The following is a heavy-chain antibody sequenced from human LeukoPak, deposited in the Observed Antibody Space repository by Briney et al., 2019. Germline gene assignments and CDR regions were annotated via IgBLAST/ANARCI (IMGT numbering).Heavy chain of an antibody. D-gene: IGHD6-19*01. Sequence: HPGGSLRLSCAASGFTFSSYRMHWVRQAPGEGLVWVSRINSDGSSTSYADSVKGRFTISRDNAKNTLYLQMNSLRAEDTAVFYCARAMYTSGWSIDYWGQGTLVTVSS. J-gene: IGHJ4*02. CDR2: INSDGSST. V-gene: IGHV3-74*01. CDR1: GFTFSSYR. CDR3: ARAMYTSGWSIDY.